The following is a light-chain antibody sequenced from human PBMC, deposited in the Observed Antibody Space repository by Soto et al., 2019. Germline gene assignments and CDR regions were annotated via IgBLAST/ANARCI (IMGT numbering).Light chain of an antibody. J-gene: IGKJ5*01. CDR3: QQRAGSST. V-gene: IGKV3-11*01. CDR2: DAS. Sequence: EIVLTQSPVTLSLSPGERATLSCRASQTVSNQLAWYQQKPGQDPRLLIYDASRRVTAIPARFSGSGSGTDFTLTLSSLEPEDFAVYYCQQRAGSSTFGQGTRLEIK. CDR1: QTVSNQ.